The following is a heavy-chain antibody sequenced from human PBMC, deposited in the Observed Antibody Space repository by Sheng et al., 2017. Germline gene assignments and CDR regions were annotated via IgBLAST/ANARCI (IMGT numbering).Heavy chain of an antibody. D-gene: IGHD4-17*01. CDR3: ARDPDGNYVDH. J-gene: IGHJ4*02. CDR1: GGTLNTFV. Sequence: QVQLVQSGAEVKKPGSSVKVSCKASGGTLNTFVISWVRQAPGQGLEWVGGIVPFLGTVKYAEKFQGRVTLTTDTSTSTVYMEMRSLTSDDTAVYYCARDPDGNYVDHWGQGTLVTVSS. V-gene: IGHV1-69*10. CDR2: IVPFLGTV.